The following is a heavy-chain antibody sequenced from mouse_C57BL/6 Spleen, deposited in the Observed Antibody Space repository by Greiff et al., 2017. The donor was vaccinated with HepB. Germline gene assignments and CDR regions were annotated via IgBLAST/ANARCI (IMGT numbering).Heavy chain of an antibody. V-gene: IGHV10-3*01. D-gene: IGHD2-4*01. J-gene: IGHJ3*01. CDR3: VRDLGDYEGAWFAY. CDR1: GLTFNTYA. CDR2: IRSKSSNYAT. Sequence: EVKVVESGGGLVQPKGSLKLSCAASGLTFNTYAMHWVRPAPGKGLEWVARIRSKSSNYATYYADSVKDTFTISRDDSQSMLYLQMNNLKTEDTAMYYCVRDLGDYEGAWFAYWGQGTLVTVSA.